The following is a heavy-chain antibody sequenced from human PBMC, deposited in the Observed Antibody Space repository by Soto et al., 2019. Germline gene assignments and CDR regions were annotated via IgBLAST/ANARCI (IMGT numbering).Heavy chain of an antibody. CDR3: ARQGIFQNWFDP. V-gene: IGHV4-59*01. CDR1: GGSISSYY. J-gene: IGHJ5*02. D-gene: IGHD6-13*01. CDR2: IYYSGST. Sequence: XGTLSLTCTVSGGSISSYYWSWIRQPPGKGLEWIGYIYYSGSTNYNPSLKSRVTISVDTSKNQFSLKLSSVTAADTAVYYCARQGIFQNWFDPWGQGTLVTVSS.